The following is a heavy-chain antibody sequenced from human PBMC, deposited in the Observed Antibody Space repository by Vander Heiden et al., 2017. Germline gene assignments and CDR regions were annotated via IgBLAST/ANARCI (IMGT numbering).Heavy chain of an antibody. J-gene: IGHJ5*02. CDR1: GFTFSSYS. Sequence: EVQLVESGGGLVKPGGSLRLSCAASGFTFSSYSMNWVRQATGKGLEWVSSISSSSSYIYYADSVKGRFTISRDNAKNSLYLQMNSLRAEDTAVYYCARDRDPYSSGWYGWFDPWGQGTLVTVS. V-gene: IGHV3-21*01. D-gene: IGHD6-19*01. CDR3: ARDRDPYSSGWYGWFDP. CDR2: ISSSSSYI.